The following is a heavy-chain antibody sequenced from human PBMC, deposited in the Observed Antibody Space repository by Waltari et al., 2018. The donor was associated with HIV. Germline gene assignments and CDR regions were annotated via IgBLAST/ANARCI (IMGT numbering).Heavy chain of an antibody. Sequence: EVTLVEAGGGCVQPGGSLRISWAACGFTLCSYWMSWVRQAPGKGLEWVANIKQDGSEKYYVDSVKGRFTISRDNAKNSLYLQMNSLRAEDTAVYYCARDNWNDGLDIWGQGTMVTVSS. CDR3: ARDNWNDGLDI. V-gene: IGHV3-7*01. D-gene: IGHD1-1*01. CDR1: GFTLCSYW. J-gene: IGHJ3*02. CDR2: IKQDGSEK.